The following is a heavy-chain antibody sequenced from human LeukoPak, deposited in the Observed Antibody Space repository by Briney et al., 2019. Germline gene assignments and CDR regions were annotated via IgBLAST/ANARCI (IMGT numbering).Heavy chain of an antibody. CDR1: GFTFSSYA. J-gene: IGHJ4*02. CDR2: ISYDGSNK. D-gene: IGHD3-22*01. Sequence: PGRSLRLSCAASGFTFSSYAMHWVRQAPGKGLEWVAVISYDGSNKYYADSVKGRFTISRDNSKNTLYLQMNSLRAEDTAVYYCAKIPYDSSALWGQGTLVTVSS. V-gene: IGHV3-30-3*02. CDR3: AKIPYDSSAL.